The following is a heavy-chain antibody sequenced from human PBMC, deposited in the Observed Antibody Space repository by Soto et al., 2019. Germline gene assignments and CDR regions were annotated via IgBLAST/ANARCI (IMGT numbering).Heavy chain of an antibody. CDR3: ARDATMVRGATGGLLYGMDV. J-gene: IGHJ6*02. D-gene: IGHD3-10*01. CDR2: ISYDGSNK. V-gene: IGHV3-30-3*01. Sequence: QVQLVESGGGVVQPGRSLRLSCAASGFTFSSYAMHWVRQAPGKGLEWVAVISYDGSNKYYADSVKGRFTISRDNSKNTLYLQVNSLRAEDTAVYYCARDATMVRGATGGLLYGMDVWGQGTTVTVSS. CDR1: GFTFSSYA.